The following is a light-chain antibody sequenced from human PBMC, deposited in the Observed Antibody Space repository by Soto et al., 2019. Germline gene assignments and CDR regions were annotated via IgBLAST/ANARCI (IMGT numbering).Light chain of an antibody. CDR3: SSCAGSTNRM. Sequence: QSVLTQPPSASGSPGQSVTISCTGTSSDVGGYNYVSWYQQHPGKAPKLMIYEVTKRPSGVPDRFSGSKSGNTASLTVSGLQAEDEADYYCSSCAGSTNRMFGGGTKLTVL. CDR1: SSDVGGYNY. J-gene: IGLJ3*02. V-gene: IGLV2-8*01. CDR2: EVT.